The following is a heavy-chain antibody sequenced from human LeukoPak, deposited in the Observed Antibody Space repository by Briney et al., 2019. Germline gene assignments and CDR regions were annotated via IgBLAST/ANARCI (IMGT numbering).Heavy chain of an antibody. CDR3: ARLGDNWFDP. J-gene: IGHJ5*02. CDR2: IYSGGST. Sequence: GGSLRLSCAASGFTVSSNYMSWVRQAPGKGLEWVSVIYSGGSTYYADSVEGRFTISRHNSKNTLYLQMNSLRAEDTAVYYCARLGDNWFDPWGQGTLVTVSS. D-gene: IGHD3-16*01. CDR1: GFTVSSNY. V-gene: IGHV3-53*04.